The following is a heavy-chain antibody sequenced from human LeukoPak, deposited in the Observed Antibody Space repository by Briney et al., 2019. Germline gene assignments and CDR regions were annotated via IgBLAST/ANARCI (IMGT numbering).Heavy chain of an antibody. CDR3: ARGNY. V-gene: IGHV3-7*01. Sequence: GGSLRLSCAASGFTVSSNYMSWVRQAPGKGLEWVANIKQDGSEKYYVDSVKGRFTISRDNAKNSLYLQMNSLRAEDTAVYYCARGNYWGQGTLVTVSS. CDR2: IKQDGSEK. CDR1: GFTVSSNY. J-gene: IGHJ4*02.